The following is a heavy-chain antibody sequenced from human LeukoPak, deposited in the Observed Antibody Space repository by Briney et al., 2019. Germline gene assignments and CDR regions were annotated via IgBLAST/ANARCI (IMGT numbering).Heavy chain of an antibody. J-gene: IGHJ5*02. D-gene: IGHD3-3*01. V-gene: IGHV3-48*04. Sequence: GGSLRLSCAASGFTFSSYSMNWVRQAPGKGLEWVSYISSSSSTIYYADSVKGRFTISRDNAKNSLYLQMNSLRAEDTALYYCAKDNPEFGFXGVXXXGNWFDPWGQGTLVTVS. CDR2: ISSSSSTI. CDR1: GFTFSSYS. CDR3: AKDNPEFGFXGVXXXGNWFDP.